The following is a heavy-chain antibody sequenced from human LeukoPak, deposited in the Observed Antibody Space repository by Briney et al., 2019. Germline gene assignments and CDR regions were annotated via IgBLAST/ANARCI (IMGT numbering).Heavy chain of an antibody. D-gene: IGHD4-11*01. J-gene: IGHJ4*02. V-gene: IGHV4-34*01. Sequence: SETLSLTCAVYGGSFSGYFWNWIRQPPGKGLEWIGEINHSGSTNYSPSLKSRVTISVDTSESQFSLKLTSVTAADTAVYYCARGTMTKLDYWGQGTLVTVSS. CDR2: INHSGST. CDR3: ARGTMTKLDY. CDR1: GGSFSGYF.